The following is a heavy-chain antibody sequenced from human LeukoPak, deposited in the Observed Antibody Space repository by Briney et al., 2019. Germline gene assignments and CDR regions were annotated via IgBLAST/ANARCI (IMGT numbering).Heavy chain of an antibody. V-gene: IGHV3-53*01. J-gene: IGHJ4*02. CDR1: GFTVSSNY. D-gene: IGHD3-22*01. CDR3: AKGASFPLANSGYYIY. Sequence: PGGSLRLSCAASGFTVSSNYMSWVRQAPGKGLEWVSVIYSGGSTYYADSVKGRFTISRDNSKNTLYLQMNSLRAEDTAVYYCAKGASFPLANSGYYIYWGQGTLVTVSS. CDR2: IYSGGST.